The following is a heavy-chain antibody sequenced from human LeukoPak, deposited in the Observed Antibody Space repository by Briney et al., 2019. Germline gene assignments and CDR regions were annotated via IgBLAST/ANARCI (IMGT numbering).Heavy chain of an antibody. CDR2: IKQDGSEK. Sequence: PGGSLRLSCAASEFTFSKYWMSWVRQAPGEGLEWVANIKQDGSEKYYVDSVKGRFTISRDNAKNSLYLQMNSLRAEDTAVYYCAKGWSYYDFWSGSYANYYFDYWGQGTLVTVSS. D-gene: IGHD3-3*01. J-gene: IGHJ4*02. CDR3: AKGWSYYDFWSGSYANYYFDY. V-gene: IGHV3-7*01. CDR1: EFTFSKYW.